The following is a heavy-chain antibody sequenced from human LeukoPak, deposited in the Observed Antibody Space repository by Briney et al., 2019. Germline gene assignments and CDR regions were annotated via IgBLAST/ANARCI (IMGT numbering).Heavy chain of an antibody. V-gene: IGHV4-34*01. Sequence: ASETLSLTCAVYGGSFSGYYWSWIRQPPGKGLEWIGEINHSGSTNYNTSLKSRVTISVDTSKNQFSLKLSSVTAADTAVYYCAGSQQLATYYFDYWGQGTLVTVSS. CDR1: GGSFSGYY. J-gene: IGHJ4*02. CDR2: INHSGST. CDR3: AGSQQLATYYFDY. D-gene: IGHD6-13*01.